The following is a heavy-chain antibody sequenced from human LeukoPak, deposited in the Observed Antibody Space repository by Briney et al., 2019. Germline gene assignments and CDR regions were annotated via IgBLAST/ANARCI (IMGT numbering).Heavy chain of an antibody. D-gene: IGHD3-10*01. Sequence: GGSLRLPCAASGFNFDDYAMHWVRQAPGKGLEWVANIKQDGSEKYYVDSVKGRFTISRDNAKNSLYLQMNSLRAEETAVYYCARRLYYYGSGSYSGYYYGMDVWGQGTTVTVSS. V-gene: IGHV3-7*01. CDR1: GFNFDDYA. CDR3: ARRLYYYGSGSYSGYYYGMDV. CDR2: IKQDGSEK. J-gene: IGHJ6*02.